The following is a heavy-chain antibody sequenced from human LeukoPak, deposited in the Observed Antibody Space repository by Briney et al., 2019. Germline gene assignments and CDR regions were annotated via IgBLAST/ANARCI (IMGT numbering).Heavy chain of an antibody. V-gene: IGHV4-38-2*01. J-gene: IGHJ4*02. CDR1: GYSIRSGSY. CDR3: ARQTPVSSSIRFDY. CDR2: IHHSGST. D-gene: IGHD2-2*01. Sequence: PSETLSLTCGVSGYSIRSGSYWGWIRQTPGKGLEWIASIHHSGSTYYNPSLKRRVTISLDTSNNQFSLKLTSVTAADTAVYYCARQTPVSSSIRFDYWGQGTLVSVSS.